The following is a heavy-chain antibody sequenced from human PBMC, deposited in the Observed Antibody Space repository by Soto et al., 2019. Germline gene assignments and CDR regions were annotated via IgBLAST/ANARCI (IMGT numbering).Heavy chain of an antibody. J-gene: IGHJ4*02. CDR3: AKGSGYSSIWSSRHYYFYY. CDR1: GFTFSSYA. Sequence: PGGSLRLSCAASGFTFSSYAMSWVRQAPGKGLEWVSAISGSGGSTYYADSVKGRFTISRDNSKNTLYLQMNSLRAEDTAVYYCAKGSGYSSIWSSRHYYFYYWGQGTXVPVSS. CDR2: ISGSGGST. V-gene: IGHV3-23*01. D-gene: IGHD6-13*01.